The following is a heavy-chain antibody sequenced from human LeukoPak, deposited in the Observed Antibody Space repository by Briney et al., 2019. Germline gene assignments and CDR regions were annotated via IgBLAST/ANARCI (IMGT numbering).Heavy chain of an antibody. CDR2: FDPEDGET. CDR3: ATEQYPTRGFDY. V-gene: IGHV1-24*01. D-gene: IGHD2-2*02. CDR1: GYTLTDLS. Sequence: GASVKVSCKVSGYTLTDLSMHWVRQAPGKGLEWMGGFDPEDGETIYAQKFQGRVTMTEDTSTDTAYMELGSLRSEDTAVYYCATEQYPTRGFDYWGQGTLVTVSS. J-gene: IGHJ4*02.